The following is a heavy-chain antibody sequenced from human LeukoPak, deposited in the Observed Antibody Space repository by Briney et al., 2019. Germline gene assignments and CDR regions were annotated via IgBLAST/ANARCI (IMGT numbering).Heavy chain of an antibody. CDR1: GYTFTGYY. D-gene: IGHD2-2*01. CDR3: ARDGGYCSSTSCYSAYYYMDV. V-gene: IGHV1-2*02. Sequence: ASVKVSCKASGYTFTGYYMHWVRQAPGQGLEWMGWINPNSGGTNYAQKFQGRVTMTRDTSISTAYMELSRLRSDDTAVYYCARDGGYCSSTSCYSAYYYMDVWGKGTTVTVSS. CDR2: INPNSGGT. J-gene: IGHJ6*03.